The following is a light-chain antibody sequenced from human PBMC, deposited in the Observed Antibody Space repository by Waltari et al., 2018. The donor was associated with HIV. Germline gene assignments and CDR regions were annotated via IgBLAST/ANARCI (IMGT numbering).Light chain of an antibody. CDR2: DVN. CDR1: TSAVGAYVY. J-gene: IGLJ1*01. CDR3: SSYTTSSTYV. Sequence: QSALTQPASVSVSPGQSITISCTGTTSAVGAYVYASWYQQHPGKAPKLMIYDVNNRPSGVSHRFSGSKSATTASLTISGLQAEDEADYYCSSYTTSSTYVFGTGTKVTVL. V-gene: IGLV2-14*03.